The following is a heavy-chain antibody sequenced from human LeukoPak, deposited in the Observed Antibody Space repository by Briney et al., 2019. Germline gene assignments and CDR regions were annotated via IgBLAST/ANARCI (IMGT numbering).Heavy chain of an antibody. D-gene: IGHD6-19*01. CDR2: IYPGDSDT. CDR1: GYSFTNYW. Sequence: HGESLKISCKGSGYSFTNYWIGWARQMPGKGLEWMGIIYPGDSDTRYSPSFQGQVTISADKSISTAYLQWSSLKASDTAMYYCARGIAVPVVGGLWGPRTPGSPPAFDYWGQGNLVTVSS. CDR3: ARGIAVPVVGGLWGPRTPGSPPAFDY. V-gene: IGHV5-51*01. J-gene: IGHJ4*02.